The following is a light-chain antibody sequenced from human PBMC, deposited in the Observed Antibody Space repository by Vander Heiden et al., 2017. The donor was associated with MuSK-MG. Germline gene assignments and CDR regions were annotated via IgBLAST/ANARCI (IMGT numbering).Light chain of an antibody. CDR3: CSYAGSFYV. Sequence: QSALTQPASVSGSPGESITISCTGTSSDVGRYNLVSWYQHHPGKAPKLMIYEGSKRPSGVSNRFSGSKSGNTASLTISGLQAEDEADYSCCSYAGSFYVFGIGTKVTVL. CDR1: SSDVGRYNL. V-gene: IGLV2-23*01. J-gene: IGLJ1*01. CDR2: EGS.